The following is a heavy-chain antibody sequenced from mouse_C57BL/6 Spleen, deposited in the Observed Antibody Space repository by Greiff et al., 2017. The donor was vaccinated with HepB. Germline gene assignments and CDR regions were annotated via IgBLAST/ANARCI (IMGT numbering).Heavy chain of an antibody. Sequence: EVMLVESEGGLVQPGSSMKLSCTASGFTFSDYYMAWVRQVPEKGLEWVANINYDGSSTYYLDSLKSRFIISRDNAKNILYLQMSSLKSEDTATYYCARGDYDGPSTGGFDVWGTGTTVTVSS. D-gene: IGHD2-4*01. CDR3: ARGDYDGPSTGGFDV. CDR2: INYDGSST. V-gene: IGHV5-16*01. CDR1: GFTFSDYY. J-gene: IGHJ1*03.